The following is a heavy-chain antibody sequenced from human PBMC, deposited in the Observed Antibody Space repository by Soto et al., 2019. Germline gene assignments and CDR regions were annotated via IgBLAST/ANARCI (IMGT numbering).Heavy chain of an antibody. CDR3: ARYCSSTSCYHAFDI. V-gene: IGHV3-7*01. CDR2: IKQDGSEK. D-gene: IGHD2-2*01. J-gene: IGHJ3*02. CDR1: GFTFSSYW. Sequence: GGSLRLSCTSSGFTFSSYWMSWVRQAPGKGLEWVANIKQDGSEKYYVDSVKGRFTISRDNAKNSLYLQMNSLRAEDTAVYYCARYCSSTSCYHAFDIWGQGTMVTVSS.